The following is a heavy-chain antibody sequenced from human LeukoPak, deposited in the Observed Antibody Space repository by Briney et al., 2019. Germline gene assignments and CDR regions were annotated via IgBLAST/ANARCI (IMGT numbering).Heavy chain of an antibody. D-gene: IGHD6-13*01. J-gene: IGHJ4*02. V-gene: IGHV4-39*01. CDR1: GGSISSSSYY. CDR2: IYYSGST. CDR3: ARQGQQLRPFDY. Sequence: SETLSLTCTVSGGSISSSSYYWGWIRQPPGKGLEWIGSIYYSGSTYYNPSPKSRVTISVDTSKNQFSLKLSSVTAADTAVYYCARQGQQLRPFDYWGQGTLVTVSS.